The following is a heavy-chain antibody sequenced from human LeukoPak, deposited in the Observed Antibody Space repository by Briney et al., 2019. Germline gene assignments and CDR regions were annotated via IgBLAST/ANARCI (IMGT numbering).Heavy chain of an antibody. Sequence: GGSLRLSCAASGFTFSSYSMNWVRQAPGKGLEWVSSISSSSSYIYYADSVKGRFTISRDNSKNTLYLQMNSLRAEDTAVYYCAKDGVIDYWGQGTLVTVSS. V-gene: IGHV3-21*04. J-gene: IGHJ4*02. CDR3: AKDGVIDY. CDR1: GFTFSSYS. CDR2: ISSSSSYI. D-gene: IGHD3-10*01.